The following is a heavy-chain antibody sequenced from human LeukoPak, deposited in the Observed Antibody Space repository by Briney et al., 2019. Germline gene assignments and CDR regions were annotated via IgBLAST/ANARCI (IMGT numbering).Heavy chain of an antibody. CDR1: GGSISSGDYY. Sequence: SETLSLTCTVSGGSISSGDYYWSWIRQPPGKGLEWIGYIYYSGSTYYNPSLKSRATISVDTSKNQFSLKLSSVTAADTAVYFCARAPLDYGYDSYYYGMDLWGQGTTVTVSS. CDR3: ARAPLDYGYDSYYYGMDL. CDR2: IYYSGST. J-gene: IGHJ6*02. D-gene: IGHD5-18*01. V-gene: IGHV4-30-4*01.